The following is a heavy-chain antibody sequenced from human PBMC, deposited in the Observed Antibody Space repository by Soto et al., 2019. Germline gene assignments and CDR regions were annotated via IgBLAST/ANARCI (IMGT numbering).Heavy chain of an antibody. CDR2: FYYSVST. CDR1: GGATSSGDYH. Sequence: QVQLQASRPGLVTPSQTLSLTCTGSGGATSSGDYHCIWIRKPQRKGLEWIGYFYYSVSTYYKPSLKCRVPISVDTSKNQFSRKLRSVTAAETAVYYCAINSYGYIFYDYWCQGTLVTVSS. CDR3: AINSYGYIFYDY. J-gene: IGHJ4*02. D-gene: IGHD5-18*01. V-gene: IGHV4-30-4*01.